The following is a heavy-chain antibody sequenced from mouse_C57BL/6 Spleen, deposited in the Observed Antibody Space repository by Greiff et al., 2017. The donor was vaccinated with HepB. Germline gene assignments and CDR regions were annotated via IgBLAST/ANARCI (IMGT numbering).Heavy chain of an antibody. CDR3: ARGDSNYLYWYFDV. V-gene: IGHV1-80*01. Sequence: QVQLKESGAELVKPGDSVKISCKASGYAFSSYWMNWVKQRPGKGLEWIGQIYPGDGDTNYNGKFKGKATLTADKSSSTAYMQLSSLTSEDSAVYFCARGDSNYLYWYFDVWGTGTTVTVSS. CDR1: GYAFSSYW. J-gene: IGHJ1*03. D-gene: IGHD2-5*01. CDR2: IYPGDGDT.